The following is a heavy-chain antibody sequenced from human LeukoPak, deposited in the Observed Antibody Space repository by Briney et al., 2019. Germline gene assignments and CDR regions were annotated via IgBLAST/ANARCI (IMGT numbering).Heavy chain of an antibody. D-gene: IGHD2/OR15-2a*01. Sequence: SQTLSLTCTVSGGSISSYYWSWIRQPAGKGLEWIGRIYTSGSTNYNPSLKSRVTMSVDTSKNQFSLKLSSVTAADTAVYYCAASTSVKYYYYYMDVWGKGTTVTVSS. J-gene: IGHJ6*03. CDR2: IYTSGST. CDR1: GGSISSYY. V-gene: IGHV4-4*07. CDR3: AASTSVKYYYYYMDV.